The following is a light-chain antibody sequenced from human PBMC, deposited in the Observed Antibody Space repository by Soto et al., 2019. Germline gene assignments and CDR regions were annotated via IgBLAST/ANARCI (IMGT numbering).Light chain of an antibody. CDR1: QGIRNF. CDR3: QKYSSVPV. CDR2: AAS. Sequence: DIQMTQSPTSLSASVGDRVTITCRASQGIRNFVAWYQQKPGKAPKLLIYAASTLQSGVPSRFSGSGSGTVFPLTINSRQPEGVATYSCQKYSSVPVFGPGTKGEIK. J-gene: IGKJ3*01. V-gene: IGKV1-27*01.